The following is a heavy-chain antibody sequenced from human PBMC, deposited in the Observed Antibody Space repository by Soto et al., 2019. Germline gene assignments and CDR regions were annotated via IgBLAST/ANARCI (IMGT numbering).Heavy chain of an antibody. Sequence: QVQLQESGPGLVKASQTLSLTCNVSGGSISSGGYYWTWIRQHPGKGLEWIGNIHHSGSTFYNPSLKSRVSISVDTSKNRCSLKLSSVTAADTAVYFCVRGVLSWGQGTLVTVSS. V-gene: IGHV4-31*03. CDR1: GGSISSGGYY. D-gene: IGHD3-10*01. J-gene: IGHJ1*01. CDR2: IHHSGST. CDR3: VRGVLS.